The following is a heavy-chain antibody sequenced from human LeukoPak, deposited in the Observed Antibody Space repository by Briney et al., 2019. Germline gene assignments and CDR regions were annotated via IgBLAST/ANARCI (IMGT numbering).Heavy chain of an antibody. CDR1: GFTFSSYG. D-gene: IGHD3-10*01. V-gene: IGHV3-33*01. CDR2: IWYDGSNK. J-gene: IGHJ3*02. CDR3: ARVRGEGAFDI. Sequence: GRSLRLSCAASGFTFSSYGMHWVRQAPGKGLEWVAVIWYDGSNKYYADSVKGRFTISRDNSKNTLYLQMNSLRVEDTAVYYCARVRGEGAFDIWGQGTMVTVSS.